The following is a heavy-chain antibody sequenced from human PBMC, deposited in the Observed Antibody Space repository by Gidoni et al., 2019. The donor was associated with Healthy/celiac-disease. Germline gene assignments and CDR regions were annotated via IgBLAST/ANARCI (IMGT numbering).Heavy chain of an antibody. D-gene: IGHD3-22*01. Sequence: EVQLLESGGGLVQPGGSLRLSCAASGFTFSSYAMSWVRQAPGKGLEWVSAISGSGGSTYYADSVKVRFTISRDNSKNTLYLQMNSLRAEDTAVYYCAKCGRVTMISAPDYWGQGTLVTVSS. J-gene: IGHJ4*02. CDR1: GFTFSSYA. V-gene: IGHV3-23*01. CDR2: ISGSGGST. CDR3: AKCGRVTMISAPDY.